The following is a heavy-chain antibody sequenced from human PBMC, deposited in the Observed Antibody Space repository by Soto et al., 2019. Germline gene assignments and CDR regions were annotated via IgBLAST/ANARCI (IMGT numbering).Heavy chain of an antibody. CDR3: ALGHFHMGV. Sequence: QLVESGGGLVRPGGSLRLSCEASGFIFRSYWMSWVRQAPGKGLEWVAHINQDGSEKYYVDSVKGRFTNSRDNAKNSLFLQMNSLRAEDTVVYYCALGHFHMGVWGQGTTVTVSS. CDR2: INQDGSEK. V-gene: IGHV3-7*05. J-gene: IGHJ6*02. CDR1: GFIFRSYW.